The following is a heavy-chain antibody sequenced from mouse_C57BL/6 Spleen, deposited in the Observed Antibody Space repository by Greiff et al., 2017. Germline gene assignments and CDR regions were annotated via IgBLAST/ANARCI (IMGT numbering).Heavy chain of an antibody. D-gene: IGHD1-1*01. CDR2: ISGGGGNT. Sequence: EVKVVESGGGLVKPGGSLKLSCAASGFTFSSYTMSWVRQTPEKRLEWVATISGGGGNTYYPDSVKGRFTLSRDNAKNTLYLQMSSLRSEDTALYYWARQFYYYGSSYGYFDYWGQGATLTVSS. V-gene: IGHV5-9*01. J-gene: IGHJ2*01. CDR3: ARQFYYYGSSYGYFDY. CDR1: GFTFSSYT.